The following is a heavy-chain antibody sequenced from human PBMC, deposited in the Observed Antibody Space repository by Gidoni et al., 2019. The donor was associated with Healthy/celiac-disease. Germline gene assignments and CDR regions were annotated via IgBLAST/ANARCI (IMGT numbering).Heavy chain of an antibody. J-gene: IGHJ4*02. V-gene: IGHV2-5*01. D-gene: IGHD6-19*01. CDR3: AHRPPPNIAVAGFAFDY. Sequence: QITLKESGPTLVKPTQTLTLTCTFSGFSLSTSGVGVGWIRQPPGKALEWLALIYWNDDKRYSPSLKSRLTITKDTSKNQVVLTMTNMDPVDTATYYCAHRPPPNIAVAGFAFDYWGQGTLVTVSS. CDR2: IYWNDDK. CDR1: GFSLSTSGVG.